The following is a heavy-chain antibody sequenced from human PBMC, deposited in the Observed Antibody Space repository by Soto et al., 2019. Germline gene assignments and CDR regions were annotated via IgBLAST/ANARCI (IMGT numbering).Heavy chain of an antibody. V-gene: IGHV3-74*01. CDR3: ARPLVSAAPPYGMDV. CDR1: GFTFSSYW. J-gene: IGHJ6*02. D-gene: IGHD2-15*01. CDR2: INSAGSTI. Sequence: EVQLVESGGGLVQPGGSLRLSCAASGFTFSSYWMHWVRQAPGKGLVWVSRINSAGSTISYADSVKGRFTISRDNAKNTLYLQMNSLGAEDTAVYDCARPLVSAAPPYGMDVWGQGTTVIVSS.